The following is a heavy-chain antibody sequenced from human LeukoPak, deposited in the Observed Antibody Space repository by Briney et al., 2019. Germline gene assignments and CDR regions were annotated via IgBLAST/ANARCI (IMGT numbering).Heavy chain of an antibody. V-gene: IGHV4-31*03. Sequence: SETLSLTCTVSGGSISSGAYYWNWVRQHPGKGLEWIGYIYYTGSTYYNPSLQSRVIIAVDTPKNQFSLSLSSVTAADTAVYYCARGYSSNRMVFDYWGQGTLVTVSS. J-gene: IGHJ4*02. CDR3: ARGYSSNRMVFDY. CDR2: IYYTGST. D-gene: IGHD6-13*01. CDR1: GGSISSGAYY.